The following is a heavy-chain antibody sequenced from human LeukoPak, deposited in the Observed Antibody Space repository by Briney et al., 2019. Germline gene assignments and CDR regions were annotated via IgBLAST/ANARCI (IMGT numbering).Heavy chain of an antibody. D-gene: IGHD6-13*01. CDR3: ARAGYSSSWYVDY. CDR1: GFTFSSYS. J-gene: IGHJ4*02. V-gene: IGHV3-21*01. CDR2: ISSSSSYI. Sequence: PGGSLRLSCAASGFTFSSYSMNWVRQAPGKGLEWVSSISSSSSYIYYADSVKGRFTISRDNAKNSLYLQMNSLRAEDTAVYYCARAGYSSSWYVDYWGQGTLVTVSS.